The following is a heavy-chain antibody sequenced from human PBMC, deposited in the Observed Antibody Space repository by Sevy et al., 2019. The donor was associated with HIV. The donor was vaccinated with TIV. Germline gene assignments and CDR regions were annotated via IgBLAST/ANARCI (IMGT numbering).Heavy chain of an antibody. CDR2: ILKDGGTT. D-gene: IGHD3-3*01. J-gene: IGHJ3*01. CDR1: GFTFSTYA. Sequence: GESLKISCSASGFTFSTYAMHWVRQAPGKGLEYVSAILKDGGTTFYPDSVKGRFTISRDTSKKTLYLQMRRLTPDDTAVYYWVKQFRTIFGVVGPHDAYDLWGRGTMVTVSS. CDR3: VKQFRTIFGVVGPHDAYDL. V-gene: IGHV3-64D*06.